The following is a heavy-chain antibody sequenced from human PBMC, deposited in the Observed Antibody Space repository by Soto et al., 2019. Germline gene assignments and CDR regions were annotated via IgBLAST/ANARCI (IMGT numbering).Heavy chain of an antibody. J-gene: IGHJ4*02. Sequence: QVQLQESGPGLVKPSQTLSLTCTVSGGSISRGGYYWSWIRQHPGKGLEWIGYIYYSGSTYYNPSLKSRVNIPVDTSKNQFSLKLSSVTAADTAVYYCARSPGLDENHDFDYWGQGSLVTVSS. CDR3: ARSPGLDENHDFDY. V-gene: IGHV4-31*03. CDR1: GGSISRGGYY. CDR2: IYYSGST.